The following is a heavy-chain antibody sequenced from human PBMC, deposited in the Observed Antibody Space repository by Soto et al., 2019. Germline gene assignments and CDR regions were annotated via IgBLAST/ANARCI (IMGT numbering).Heavy chain of an antibody. J-gene: IGHJ5*02. CDR1: GYSFTSYW. V-gene: IGHV5-51*01. CDR2: IYPGDSDT. CDR3: ARRSYCSGGSCYRKRWFDP. D-gene: IGHD2-15*01. Sequence: PGESLKISCKGSGYSFTSYWIGWVRQMPGKGLEWMGIIYPGDSDTRYSPSFQGQVTISADKSISTAYLQWSSLKASDTAMYYCARRSYCSGGSCYRKRWFDPWGQGTLVTVSS.